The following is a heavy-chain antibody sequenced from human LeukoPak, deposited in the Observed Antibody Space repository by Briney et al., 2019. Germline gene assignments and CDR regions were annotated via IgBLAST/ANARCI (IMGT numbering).Heavy chain of an antibody. D-gene: IGHD1-14*01. Sequence: GGSLRLSCAASGFTFSTYWMHWVRQVPGKGLVWVSRINTDGSYTNYADSVKGRFTISRDNSMNTLYLQMNSLRAEDTAVYYCAREGGTYPYNFDYWGQGTLVTVSS. V-gene: IGHV3-74*01. CDR3: AREGGTYPYNFDY. J-gene: IGHJ4*02. CDR2: INTDGSYT. CDR1: GFTFSTYW.